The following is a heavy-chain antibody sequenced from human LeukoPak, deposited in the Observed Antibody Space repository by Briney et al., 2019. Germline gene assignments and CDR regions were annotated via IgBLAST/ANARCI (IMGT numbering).Heavy chain of an antibody. CDR1: GFTFSNYA. D-gene: IGHD5-24*01. CDR2: VGSSGGST. V-gene: IGHV3-23*01. CDR3: AKVFRDGYNYPFDY. J-gene: IGHJ4*02. Sequence: GGPLRLSCAASGFTFSNYAMNWVRQAPGKGLEWVSTVGSSGGSTYYADSVEGRFTISRDNSKNTLYLQMNSLRAEDTAVYYCAKVFRDGYNYPFDYWGQGTLVTVSS.